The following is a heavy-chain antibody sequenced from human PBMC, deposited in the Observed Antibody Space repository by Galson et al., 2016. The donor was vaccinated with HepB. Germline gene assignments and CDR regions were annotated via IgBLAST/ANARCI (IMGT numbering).Heavy chain of an antibody. J-gene: IGHJ4*02. V-gene: IGHV4-31*03. Sequence: TLSLTCTVSACPLRSGGYYWSWIRQQPGKGLGWVAYIYYSGSTHHNPSLKSRVSISVDTSKNQFSLKLSSVTAADTAVYYCARGYSGYGFDSWGQGTLVTVSS. D-gene: IGHD5-12*01. CDR1: ACPLRSGGYY. CDR2: IYYSGST. CDR3: ARGYSGYGFDS.